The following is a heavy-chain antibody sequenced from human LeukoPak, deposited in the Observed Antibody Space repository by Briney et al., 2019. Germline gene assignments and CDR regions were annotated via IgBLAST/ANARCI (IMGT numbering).Heavy chain of an antibody. V-gene: IGHV3-23*01. J-gene: IGHJ4*02. CDR2: ISGSGGST. CDR1: GFTFSSYA. CDR3: AKDPWYYDSSGPY. Sequence: GGSLRLSCAASGFTFSSYAMSWVCQAPGKGLEWVSAISGSGGSTYYADSVKGRFTISRDNSKNTLYLQMNSLRAEDTAVYYCAKDPWYYDSSGPYWGQGTLVTVSS. D-gene: IGHD3-22*01.